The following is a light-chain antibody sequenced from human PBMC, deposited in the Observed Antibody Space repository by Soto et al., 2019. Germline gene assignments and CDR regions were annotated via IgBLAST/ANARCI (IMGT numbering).Light chain of an antibody. Sequence: DIQMTQSPSTLSASVGHRVTITCRASQGISSWLAWYQQKPGKAPKVLIYKASSLKRGVPSRFSGSGSGAEFPLTISSLQPDDFATYYRQQYNSYPGTCGQGTQVAIK. J-gene: IGKJ1*01. CDR3: QQYNSYPGT. CDR1: QGISSW. CDR2: KAS. V-gene: IGKV1-5*03.